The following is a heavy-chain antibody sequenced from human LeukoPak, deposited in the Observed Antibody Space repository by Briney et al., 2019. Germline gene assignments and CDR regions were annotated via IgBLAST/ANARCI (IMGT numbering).Heavy chain of an antibody. CDR1: GFTFSSYS. V-gene: IGHV3-48*01. D-gene: IGHD3-9*01. CDR2: ISSSSSTI. CDR3: AKGPYYDTRGAFDI. J-gene: IGHJ3*02. Sequence: PGGSLRLSCAASGFTFSSYSMNWVRQAPGKGLEWVSYISSSSSTIYYADSVKGRFTISRDNSKNTLYLQMNSLRAEDTAVYYCAKGPYYDTRGAFDIWGQGTMVTVSS.